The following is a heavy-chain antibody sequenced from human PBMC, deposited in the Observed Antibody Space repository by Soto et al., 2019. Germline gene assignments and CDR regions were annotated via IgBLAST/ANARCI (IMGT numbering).Heavy chain of an antibody. D-gene: IGHD3-22*01. V-gene: IGHV1-18*01. CDR3: AREDRYYDSSGYYYFNWFDP. J-gene: IGHJ5*02. CDR1: GYTFTSYG. Sequence: GASVKVSCKASGYTFTSYGISWVRQAPGQGLEWMGWISAYNGNTNYAQKLQGRVTMTTDTSTSTAYMELRSLRSDDTAVYYCAREDRYYDSSGYYYFNWFDPWGQGTLVTAPQ. CDR2: ISAYNGNT.